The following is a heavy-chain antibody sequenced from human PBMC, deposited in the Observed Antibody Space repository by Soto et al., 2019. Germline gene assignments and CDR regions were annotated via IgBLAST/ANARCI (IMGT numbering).Heavy chain of an antibody. CDR1: GFTFSSYA. Sequence: GGSLRLSCAASGFTFSSYAMSWVRQAPGKGLEWVSAISGSGGSTYYADSVKGRFTISRDNSKNTLYLKMNSLRAEDTAVYYCAKDRRYYDSSGYYFPPRTPEYFQHWGQGTLVTVSS. CDR3: AKDRRYYDSSGYYFPPRTPEYFQH. V-gene: IGHV3-23*01. D-gene: IGHD3-22*01. CDR2: ISGSGGST. J-gene: IGHJ1*01.